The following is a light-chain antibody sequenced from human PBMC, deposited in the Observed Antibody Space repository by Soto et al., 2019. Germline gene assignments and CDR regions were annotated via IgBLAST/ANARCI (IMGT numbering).Light chain of an antibody. J-gene: IGKJ2*01. CDR3: QQSYSTPMYT. Sequence: DIQMTQSPSSLSASVGDRVTISCRASQSISTYLNWYQQKPGTAPRLLIYRASTVKTGVPPRFSGSGSGTDFTLTISSLQPEDFATYYCQQSYSTPMYTFGQGTKLEIK. CDR2: RAS. V-gene: IGKV1-39*01. CDR1: QSISTY.